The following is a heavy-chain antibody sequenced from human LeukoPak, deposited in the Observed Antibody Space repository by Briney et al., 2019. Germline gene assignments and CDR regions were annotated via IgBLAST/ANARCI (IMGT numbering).Heavy chain of an antibody. D-gene: IGHD2-15*01. CDR2: IYSDGTT. J-gene: IGHJ6*02. Sequence: GGSLRLSCVASGITFSTYAMSWVRQAPGKGLEWVSVIYSDGTTYYADSVQGRFTISRDNSKNTLYLQMNSLRAEDTAIYYCARDLRHSTHDYYYGMDVWGQGTTVTVSS. V-gene: IGHV3-53*01. CDR1: GITFSTYA. CDR3: ARDLRHSTHDYYYGMDV.